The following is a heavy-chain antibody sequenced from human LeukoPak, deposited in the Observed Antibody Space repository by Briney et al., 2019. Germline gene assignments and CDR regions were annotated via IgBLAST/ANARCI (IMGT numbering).Heavy chain of an antibody. CDR1: GGSISSSSYY. CDR2: IYYSGST. CDR3: ARVIPLTTVTTFDY. V-gene: IGHV4-39*07. Sequence: SETLSLTCTVSGGSISSSSYYWGWIRQPPGKGLEWIGSIYYSGSTYYNPSLKSRVTISVDTSKNQFSLKLSSVTAADTAVYHCARVIPLTTVTTFDYWGQGTLVTVSS. J-gene: IGHJ4*02. D-gene: IGHD4-17*01.